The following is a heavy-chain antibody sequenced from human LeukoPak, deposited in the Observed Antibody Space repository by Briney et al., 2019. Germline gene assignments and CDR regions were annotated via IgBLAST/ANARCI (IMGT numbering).Heavy chain of an antibody. V-gene: IGHV4-34*01. D-gene: IGHD3-22*01. CDR1: GGSFSGYY. CDR2: INRSGST. Sequence: SETLSLTCAVYGGSFSGYYWSWIRQPPGKGLEWIGGINRSGSTNYNPSLKSRVTISVDTSKNQFSLKLSSVTAADTAVYYCASSGYSIVAGWFDPWGQGTLVTVSS. J-gene: IGHJ5*02. CDR3: ASSGYSIVAGWFDP.